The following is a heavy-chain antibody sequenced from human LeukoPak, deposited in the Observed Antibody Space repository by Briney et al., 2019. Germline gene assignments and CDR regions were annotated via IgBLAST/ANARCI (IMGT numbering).Heavy chain of an antibody. D-gene: IGHD2-2*01. CDR2: ISAYNGNT. CDR1: GYTFTSYG. CDR3: ARATVPAAKIGYYYHGMDV. V-gene: IGHV1-18*01. J-gene: IGHJ6*02. Sequence: EASVKVSCKASGYTFTSYGISWVRQAPGQGLEWMGWISAYNGNTNYAQKLQGRVTMTTDTSTSTAYMELRSLRSDDTAVYYCARATVPAAKIGYYYHGMDVWGQGTTVTVSS.